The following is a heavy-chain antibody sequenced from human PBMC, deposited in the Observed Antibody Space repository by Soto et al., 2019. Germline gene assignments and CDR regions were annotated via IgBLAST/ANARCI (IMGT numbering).Heavy chain of an antibody. CDR1: GFTFSSYE. CDR2: ISSSGSTI. J-gene: IGHJ6*02. Sequence: GGSLRLSCAASGFTFSSYEMNWVRQAPGKGLEWVSYISSSGSTIYYADSVKGRFTISRDNAKNSLYLQMNSLRAEDTAVYYCASAESVTPYYYYGMDVWGQGTTVTVSS. CDR3: ASAESVTPYYYYGMDV. V-gene: IGHV3-48*03. D-gene: IGHD4-4*01.